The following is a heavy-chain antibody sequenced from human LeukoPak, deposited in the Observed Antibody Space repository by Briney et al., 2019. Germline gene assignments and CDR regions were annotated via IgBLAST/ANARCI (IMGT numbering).Heavy chain of an antibody. CDR1: GFTFSSYA. D-gene: IGHD1-26*01. V-gene: IGHV3-23*01. Sequence: QAGGSLRLSCAASGFTFSSYAMSWVRQAPGKGLEWVSAISGSGGSTYYADSVKGRFTISRDNSKNTLYLQMNSLRAEDTAVYYCAKSIVGASYYYYYMDVWGKGTTVTVSS. CDR3: AKSIVGASYYYYYMDV. J-gene: IGHJ6*03. CDR2: ISGSGGST.